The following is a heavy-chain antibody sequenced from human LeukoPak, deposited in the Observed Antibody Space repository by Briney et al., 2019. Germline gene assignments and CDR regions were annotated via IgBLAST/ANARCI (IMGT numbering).Heavy chain of an antibody. D-gene: IGHD3-22*01. Sequence: PSETLSLTCTVSGGSISSSTYYWGWIRQPPGKGLEWIGSIYYSGSTYHNPSLKSRVTISVDTSKNQFSLKLSSVTAADTAVYYCARLRLGDYYDSSGGFDPWGQGTLVTVSS. CDR3: ARLRLGDYYDSSGGFDP. V-gene: IGHV4-39*01. J-gene: IGHJ5*02. CDR2: IYYSGST. CDR1: GGSISSSTYY.